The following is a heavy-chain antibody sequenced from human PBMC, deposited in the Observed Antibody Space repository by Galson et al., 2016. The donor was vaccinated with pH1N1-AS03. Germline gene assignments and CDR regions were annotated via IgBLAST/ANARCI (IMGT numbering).Heavy chain of an antibody. CDR2: INADNTGT. J-gene: IGHJ4*02. CDR3: ARTNYYHSSWDY. CDR1: GYTFTNYA. D-gene: IGHD3-22*01. V-gene: IGHV1-3*01. Sequence: SVKASCKASGYTFTNYAVHWVRQAPGQRLEWMGWINADNTGTKYSQKFQDRVTITRDTFATTAYMELSSLRSEDTAVYYCARTNYYHSSWDYWGQGTLVTVSS.